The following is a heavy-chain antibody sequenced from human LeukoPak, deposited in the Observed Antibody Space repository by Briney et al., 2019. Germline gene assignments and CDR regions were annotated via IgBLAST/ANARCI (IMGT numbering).Heavy chain of an antibody. CDR2: ISNSGGST. CDR1: GFTFRNYA. Sequence: GGSLRLSCVASGFTFRNYAMSWVRQAPGEGLEWVSGISNSGGSTYYADSVKGRFTISRDNSKNTLYLQMNSLRAEDTAVYYCAKGPVAMIVVAPPDYWGQGTPVTVSS. V-gene: IGHV3-23*01. J-gene: IGHJ4*02. D-gene: IGHD3-22*01. CDR3: AKGPVAMIVVAPPDY.